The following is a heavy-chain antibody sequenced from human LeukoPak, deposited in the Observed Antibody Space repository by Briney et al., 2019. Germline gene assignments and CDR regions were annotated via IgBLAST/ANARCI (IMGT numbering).Heavy chain of an antibody. CDR3: ALRGKYYFDH. CDR1: GFTFSTSV. D-gene: IGHD3-16*01. CDR2: FSRSGKT. Sequence: GGSLRLSCAGSGFTFSTSVMSWVRQAPGRGLEWVATFSRSGKTYYAASVKGQFTISRDNSQSMLFLQMNSLRAEDTAVYYCALRGKYYFDHWGQGTLVTVSS. J-gene: IGHJ4*02. V-gene: IGHV3-23*01.